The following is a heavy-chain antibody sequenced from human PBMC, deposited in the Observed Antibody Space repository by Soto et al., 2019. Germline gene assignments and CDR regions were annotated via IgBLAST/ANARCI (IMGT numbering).Heavy chain of an antibody. V-gene: IGHV3-23*01. CDR3: AKRGFCSSPNCYAAGGPFDS. D-gene: IGHD2-2*01. CDR1: GFTFSSYA. J-gene: IGHJ4*02. Sequence: EVQLLESGGGLVQPGGSLRLSCAASGFTFSSYAISWVRQAPGKGLEWVSGISASGSSAYYADSVKGRFTISRDNSKNTLSMQKNSWRPENTALYYCAKRGFCSSPNCYAAGGPFDSWGQGALVPVSS. CDR2: ISASGSSA.